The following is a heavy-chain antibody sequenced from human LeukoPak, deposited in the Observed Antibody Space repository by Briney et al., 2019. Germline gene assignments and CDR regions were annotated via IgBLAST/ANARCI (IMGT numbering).Heavy chain of an antibody. CDR1: GFTFSSYA. CDR2: INDSGGST. J-gene: IGHJ4*02. V-gene: IGHV3-23*01. D-gene: IGHD3-22*01. Sequence: HPGGSLRLSCAASGFTFSSYAMSWVRQAPGKGLEWVSAINDSGGSTYYADSVKGRFTISRDNSKNTLYLQMNSLRAEDTAVYYCAKSSGYYYHYFDYWGQGTLVNVSS. CDR3: AKSSGYYYHYFDY.